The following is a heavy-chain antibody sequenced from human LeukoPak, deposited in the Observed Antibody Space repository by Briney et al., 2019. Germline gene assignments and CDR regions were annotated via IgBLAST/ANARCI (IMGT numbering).Heavy chain of an antibody. Sequence: GGSLRLSCAASGFTFSSYAMHWVRQAPGKGLEWVAVISYDGSNKYYADSVKSRFTISRDNSKNTLYLQMNSLRAEDTAVYYCARDRLTMVRGVIPDSFDYWGQGTLVTVSS. D-gene: IGHD3-10*01. CDR2: ISYDGSNK. CDR3: ARDRLTMVRGVIPDSFDY. V-gene: IGHV3-30-3*01. CDR1: GFTFSSYA. J-gene: IGHJ4*02.